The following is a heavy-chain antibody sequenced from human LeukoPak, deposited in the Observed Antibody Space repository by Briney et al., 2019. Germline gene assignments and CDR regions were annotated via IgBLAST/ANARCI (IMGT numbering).Heavy chain of an antibody. V-gene: IGHV4-39*01. D-gene: IGHD1-26*01. Sequence: SETLSLTCIVSGGSVSSISYYWAWIRQPPEKGLEWIASIYYSGTTYYNTSLKSRVTISVDTSKNQFSLKLSSVTATDTAVYYCARHPNSGSFFGAVDYWGQGTLVTVSS. J-gene: IGHJ4*02. CDR1: GGSVSSISYY. CDR2: IYYSGTT. CDR3: ARHPNSGSFFGAVDY.